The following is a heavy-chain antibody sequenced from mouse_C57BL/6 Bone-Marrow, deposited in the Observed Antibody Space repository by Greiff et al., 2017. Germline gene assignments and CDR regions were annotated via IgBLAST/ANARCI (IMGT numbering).Heavy chain of an antibody. CDR1: GYTFTSYW. CDR3: ARERDLLWLQRGFDY. V-gene: IGHV1-64*01. D-gene: IGHD2-2*01. J-gene: IGHJ2*01. Sequence: VQLQQPGAELVKPGASVKLSCKASGYTFTSYWMHWVKQRPGQGLEWIGMIHPNSGSTNYNEKFKSKATLTVDKSSSTAYMQLSSLTSEGSAVYCSARERDLLWLQRGFDYWGQGTTLTVSS. CDR2: IHPNSGST.